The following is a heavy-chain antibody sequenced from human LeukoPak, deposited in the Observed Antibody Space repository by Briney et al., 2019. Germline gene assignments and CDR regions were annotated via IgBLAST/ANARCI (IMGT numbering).Heavy chain of an antibody. V-gene: IGHV3-21*01. D-gene: IGHD3-3*01. CDR3: TRQLYDFWAGFYTADYYFDF. J-gene: IGHJ4*02. CDR2: ISGRGRYI. Sequence: GGSLRLSCAASGFSFGDFGMNWVRQAPGKGPEWVSSISGRGRYIYYADSVKGRFTISRDNAKNSLFLQMNSLRAEDSAIYYCTRQLYDFWAGFYTADYYFDFWGQGTLVTVSS. CDR1: GFSFGDFG.